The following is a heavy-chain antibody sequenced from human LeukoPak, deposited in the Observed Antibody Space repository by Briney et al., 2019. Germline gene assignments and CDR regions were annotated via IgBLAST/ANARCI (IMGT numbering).Heavy chain of an antibody. V-gene: IGHV4-39*01. CDR2: IYYSGST. J-gene: IGHJ4*02. Sequence: SETLSLTCTVSGDSISSSSYYWGWIRQPPGKGLEWIGSIYYSGSTYYNPSLKSRVTISVDTSKNQFSLKLSSVTAADTAVYYCASWGYGSGSYYSDYWGQGTLVTVSS. CDR3: ASWGYGSGSYYSDY. CDR1: GDSISSSSYY. D-gene: IGHD3-10*01.